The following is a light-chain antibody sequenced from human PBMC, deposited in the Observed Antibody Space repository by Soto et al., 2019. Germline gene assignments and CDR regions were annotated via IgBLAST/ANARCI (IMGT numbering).Light chain of an antibody. Sequence: QSALTQPASVSGSPGQSITISCTGTSSDVGGYNSVSWYQHHPGKAPKVMIYEVTNRPSGVSNRFSGSKSGNTASLTISGLQAEDEADYYCQSYDRGLLGMVFGGGTQLT. V-gene: IGLV2-14*01. CDR3: QSYDRGLLGMV. CDR1: SSDVGGYNS. J-gene: IGLJ2*01. CDR2: EVT.